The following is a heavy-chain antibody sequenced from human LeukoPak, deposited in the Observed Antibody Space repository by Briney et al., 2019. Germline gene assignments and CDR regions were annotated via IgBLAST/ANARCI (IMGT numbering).Heavy chain of an antibody. J-gene: IGHJ5*02. CDR3: ARVGDILTGYSANWFDP. D-gene: IGHD3-9*01. CDR2: INYSGST. CDR1: GGSISSSKYY. V-gene: IGHV4-39*07. Sequence: SETLPLTCTVSGGSISSSKYYWAWMRQPPGKGLQWIGSINYSGSTYYNPSLKSRVTISVDTSKNQFSLKLSSVTAADTAVYYCARVGDILTGYSANWFDPWGQGTLVTVSS.